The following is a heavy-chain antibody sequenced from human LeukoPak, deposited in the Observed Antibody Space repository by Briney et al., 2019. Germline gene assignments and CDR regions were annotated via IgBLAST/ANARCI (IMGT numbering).Heavy chain of an antibody. CDR2: IFASGSTT. CDR3: AREAYVDYYFDY. CDR1: GFTFSGYV. Sequence: GGSLRLSCAASGFTFSGYVMNWVRQAQGEGLGWVSLIFASGSTTKYADSVKGRFTISRDNSKNTLYLQMNSLRAEDTAVYYCAREAYVDYYFDYWGQGTLVTVSS. V-gene: IGHV3-23*05. D-gene: IGHD4-17*01. J-gene: IGHJ4*02.